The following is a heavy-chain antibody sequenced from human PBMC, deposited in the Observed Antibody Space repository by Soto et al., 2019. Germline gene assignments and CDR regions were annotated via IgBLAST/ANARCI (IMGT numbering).Heavy chain of an antibody. D-gene: IGHD5-12*01. CDR2: IYYSGST. V-gene: IGHV4-31*01. CDR1: GGSISSGGYY. Sequence: QVQLQESGPGLVKPSQTLSLTCTVSGGSISSGGYYWSWIRQHPGKGLEWIGYIYYSGSTYYNPSLKSPVTIAVGTSKNEFALKLSSVTAADTAVYYCSREEGGGYDHRWFDPWGQGTLVTVSS. J-gene: IGHJ5*02. CDR3: SREEGGGYDHRWFDP.